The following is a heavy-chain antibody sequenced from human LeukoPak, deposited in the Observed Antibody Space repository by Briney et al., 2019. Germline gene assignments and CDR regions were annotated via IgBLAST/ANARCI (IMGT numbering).Heavy chain of an antibody. CDR1: GFTFSSYS. J-gene: IGHJ4*02. CDR2: ISSSSSYI. Sequence: GGSLRLSCAASGFTFSSYSMNWVRQAPGKGLEWVSSISSSSSYIYYADSVKGRFTISRDNAKNSLYLQMNSLRAEDTAVYYCASPRRRLNSVPDRPVAALPFDYWGQGTLVTVSS. D-gene: IGHD6-6*01. CDR3: ASPRRRLNSVPDRPVAALPFDY. V-gene: IGHV3-21*01.